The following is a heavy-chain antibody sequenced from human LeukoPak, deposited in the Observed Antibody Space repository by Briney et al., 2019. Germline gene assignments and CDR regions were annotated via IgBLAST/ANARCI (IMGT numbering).Heavy chain of an antibody. Sequence: GASVKVSCKASGYTFTGYYMHWVRQAPGQGLEWMGRIIPILGIANYAQKFQGRVTITADKSTSTAYMELSSLRSEDTAVYYCARDLPGTMDYWGQGTLVTVSS. CDR3: ARDLPGTMDY. D-gene: IGHD2-2*01. CDR2: IIPILGIA. J-gene: IGHJ4*02. CDR1: GYTFTGYY. V-gene: IGHV1-69*04.